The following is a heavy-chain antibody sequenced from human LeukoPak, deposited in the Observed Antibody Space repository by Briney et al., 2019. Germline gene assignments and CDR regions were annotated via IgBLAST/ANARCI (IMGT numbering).Heavy chain of an antibody. CDR1: GYTFTGYY. Sequence: ASVKVSCKASGYTFTGYYMHWVRQAHGQGLEWMGWINPNSGGTNYAQKFQGRVTMTRDTSISTAYMELSRLRSDDTAVYYCARLHSRGRNYYYYGMDVWGQGTTVTVSS. D-gene: IGHD3-16*01. V-gene: IGHV1-2*02. J-gene: IGHJ6*02. CDR3: ARLHSRGRNYYYYGMDV. CDR2: INPNSGGT.